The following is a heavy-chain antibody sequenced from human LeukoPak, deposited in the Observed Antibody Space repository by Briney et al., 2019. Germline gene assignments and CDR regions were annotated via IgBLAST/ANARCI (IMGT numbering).Heavy chain of an antibody. CDR2: IRQDGSDK. V-gene: IGHV3-7*01. D-gene: IGHD6-13*01. Sequence: GGSLRLSCAASGFTSTNHWMTWVRQAPGKGLEWMAYIRQDGSDKYYVDSVKGRFTISRDNAKNSLYLQLSSLRAEDTAVYYCARISSPGYFDYWGQGTLVTVSS. CDR1: GFTSTNHW. J-gene: IGHJ4*02. CDR3: ARISSPGYFDY.